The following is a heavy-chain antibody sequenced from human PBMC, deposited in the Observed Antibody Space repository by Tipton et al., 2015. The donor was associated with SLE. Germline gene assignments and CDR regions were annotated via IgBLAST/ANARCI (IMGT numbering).Heavy chain of an antibody. CDR2: ITHSGNT. J-gene: IGHJ6*02. Sequence: TLSLTCAVYGGSFSSYYWNWIRQPPGKGLEWIAEITHSGNTKYNPSLKSRVTISVDTSKNQFSLKLSSVTAADTAVYYCARDDRVVVVPAAMGFLYGMDVWGQGTTVTVSS. CDR3: ARDDRVVVVPAAMGFLYGMDV. D-gene: IGHD2-2*01. CDR1: GGSFSSYY. V-gene: IGHV4-34*01.